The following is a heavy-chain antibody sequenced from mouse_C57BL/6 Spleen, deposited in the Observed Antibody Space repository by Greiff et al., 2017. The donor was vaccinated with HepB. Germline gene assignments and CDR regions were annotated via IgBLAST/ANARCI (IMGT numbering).Heavy chain of an antibody. CDR1: GFTFSSYA. CDR3: ARDDYYGNPFAY. Sequence: EVKLVESGGGLVKPGGSLKLSCAASGFTFSSYAMSWVRQTPEKRLEWVATISDGGSYTYYPDNVKGRFTISRDNAKNNLYLQMSHLKSEDTAMYYCARDDYYGNPFAYWGQGTLVTVSA. V-gene: IGHV5-4*01. D-gene: IGHD2-1*01. J-gene: IGHJ3*01. CDR2: ISDGGSYT.